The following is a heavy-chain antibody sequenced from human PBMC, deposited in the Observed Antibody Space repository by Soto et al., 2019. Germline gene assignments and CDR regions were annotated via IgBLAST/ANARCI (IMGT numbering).Heavy chain of an antibody. CDR1: GGSISSYY. J-gene: IGHJ6*03. CDR2: IYYSGST. CDR3: AREGYDILTGPSYYYYYMDV. Sequence: SETLSLTCTVSGGSISSYYWSWIRQPPGKGLEWIGYIYYSGSTNYNHSLKSRDTISVDTSKNQFSLKMSSVTAADTAVYYCAREGYDILTGPSYYYYYMDVWGKGTTVTVSS. V-gene: IGHV4-59*01. D-gene: IGHD3-9*01.